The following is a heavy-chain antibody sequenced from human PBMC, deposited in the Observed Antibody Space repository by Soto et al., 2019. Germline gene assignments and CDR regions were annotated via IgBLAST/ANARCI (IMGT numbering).Heavy chain of an antibody. CDR2: ISAYNGNT. CDR3: ARSSYGHLTTGGDDY. D-gene: IGHD5-18*01. J-gene: IGHJ4*02. Sequence: QVQLVQSGAEVKKPGASVKVSCKASGYTFTSYGIRWVRQAPGQGREWMGWISAYNGNTNYAQKLQGRVTMTTDTSTSTAYMELRSLRSDDTAVYYCARSSYGHLTTGGDDYWGQGTLVTVSS. V-gene: IGHV1-18*04. CDR1: GYTFTSYG.